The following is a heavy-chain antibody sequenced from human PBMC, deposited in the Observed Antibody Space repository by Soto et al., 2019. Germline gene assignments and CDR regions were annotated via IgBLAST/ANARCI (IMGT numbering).Heavy chain of an antibody. V-gene: IGHV6-1*01. CDR2: TYYRSKWYN. Sequence: SQTLSLTCAISGDSVSSNNTAWNWIRQSPSRGLEWLGRTYYRSKWYNDYAVSVKSRIIINPDTSRNQFSLQLNSVTSEDTAVYYCVRHDYGDYGYDSWGQGTLVTVSS. CDR1: GDSVSSNNTA. D-gene: IGHD4-17*01. J-gene: IGHJ4*02. CDR3: VRHDYGDYGYDS.